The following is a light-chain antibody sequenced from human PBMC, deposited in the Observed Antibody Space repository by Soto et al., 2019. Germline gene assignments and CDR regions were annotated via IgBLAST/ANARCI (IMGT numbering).Light chain of an antibody. Sequence: QSALTQPASVSGSPGQSIIISCTGTSNDVGSYNLVSWYQQHPGKAPKLMIYEGSKRPSGVSNRFSGSKSGNTASLTISGLQAEDEAEYYCCSYAGSSTYVFGTGTKLTVL. CDR1: SNDVGSYNL. CDR2: EGS. J-gene: IGLJ1*01. CDR3: CSYAGSSTYV. V-gene: IGLV2-23*01.